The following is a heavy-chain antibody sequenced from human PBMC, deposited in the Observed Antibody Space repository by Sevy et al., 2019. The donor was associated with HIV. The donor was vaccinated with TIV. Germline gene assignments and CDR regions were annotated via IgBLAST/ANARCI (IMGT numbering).Heavy chain of an antibody. CDR3: ARGECSSSSCYYYYGMDV. D-gene: IGHD2-2*01. V-gene: IGHV7-4-1*02. CDR1: GYTFTSYV. CDR2: INTNTGNP. J-gene: IGHJ6*02. Sequence: ASVKVSCKASGYTFTSYVMNWVRQAPGQGLEWMGWINTNTGNPTYAQGFTGRLVFSLDTSVSTAYLQISSLKAEDTAVYYCARGECSSSSCYYYYGMDVWGQGATVTVSS.